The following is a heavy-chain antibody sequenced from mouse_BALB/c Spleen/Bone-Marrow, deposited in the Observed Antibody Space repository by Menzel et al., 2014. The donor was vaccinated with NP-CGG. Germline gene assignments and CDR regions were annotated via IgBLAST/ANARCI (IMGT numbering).Heavy chain of an antibody. CDR1: GFTFSNYW. Sequence: EVQGVESGGGLVQPGGSMKLSCVASGFTFSNYWMNWVRQSPEKGLEWVAEIRLKSNNYATHYAESVKGRFTISRDDSKSSVYLQMNNLRAEDTGIYYCTRRRYGNYFYAMDYWGQGTSVTVSS. J-gene: IGHJ4*01. V-gene: IGHV6-6*02. CDR2: IRLKSNNYAT. CDR3: TRRRYGNYFYAMDY. D-gene: IGHD2-10*02.